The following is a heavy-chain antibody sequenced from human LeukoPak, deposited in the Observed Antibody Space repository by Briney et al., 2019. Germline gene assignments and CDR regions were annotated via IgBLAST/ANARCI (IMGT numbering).Heavy chain of an antibody. CDR1: GGTFSSYA. CDR3: ARVTTLKHSFDY. D-gene: IGHD4-17*01. CDR2: IIPIFGTA. Sequence: SVKVSCKASGGTFSSYAISWVRQAPGQGLEWMGGIIPIFGTANYAQKFHGRVTITADESTSTAYMELSSLRSEDTAVYYCARVTTLKHSFDYWGQGTLVTVSS. V-gene: IGHV1-69*13. J-gene: IGHJ4*02.